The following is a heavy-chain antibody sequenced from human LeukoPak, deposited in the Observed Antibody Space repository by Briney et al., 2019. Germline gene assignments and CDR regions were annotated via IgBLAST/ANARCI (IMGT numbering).Heavy chain of an antibody. CDR1: GFTFNSYN. J-gene: IGHJ4*02. Sequence: PGGSLRLSCAASGFTFNSYNMNWVRQAPGKGLEWVSSISSSGTSIYYAASVKGRFTISRDNAMNSLYLQMNSLRAEDTAVYYCAREGSPERGSYGHFDYWGQGTLVTVSS. D-gene: IGHD1-26*01. CDR3: AREGSPERGSYGHFDY. V-gene: IGHV3-21*01. CDR2: ISSSGTSI.